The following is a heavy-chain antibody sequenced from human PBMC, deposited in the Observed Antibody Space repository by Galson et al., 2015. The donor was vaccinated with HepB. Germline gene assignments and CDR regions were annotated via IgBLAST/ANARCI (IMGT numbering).Heavy chain of an antibody. D-gene: IGHD4-23*01. Sequence: SVKVSCKASGGTFSSYAISWVRQAPGQGLEWMGGIIPIFGTANYAQKFQGRVTITADESTSTAYMELSSLRSEDTAVYYCARPRTVAATAPFDYWGQGTLVTVSS. CDR3: ARPRTVAATAPFDY. V-gene: IGHV1-69*13. J-gene: IGHJ4*02. CDR1: GGTFSSYA. CDR2: IIPIFGTA.